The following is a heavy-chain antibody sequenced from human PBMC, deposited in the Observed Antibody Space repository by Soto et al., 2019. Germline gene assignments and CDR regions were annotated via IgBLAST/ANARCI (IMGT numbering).Heavy chain of an antibody. Sequence: ASVKVSCKASGYTFTGYYVHWVRQAPGQGLEWMGWINPNSGDTYLAQRFQGRVTMNRDTSIGTAYMELRGLTSDETAEYYCAKGGAIVAAGTRVYLYNAMDVWGQGTTVTVSS. V-gene: IGHV1-2*02. CDR1: GYTFTGYY. D-gene: IGHD1-26*01. J-gene: IGHJ6*02. CDR2: INPNSGDT. CDR3: AKGGAIVAAGTRVYLYNAMDV.